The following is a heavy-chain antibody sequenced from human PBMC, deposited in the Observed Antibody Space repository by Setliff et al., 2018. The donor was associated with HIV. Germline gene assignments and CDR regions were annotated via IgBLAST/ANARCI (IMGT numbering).Heavy chain of an antibody. J-gene: IGHJ4*02. CDR2: ISAYNGNT. CDR1: GYRFTDFY. V-gene: IGHV1-18*04. CDR3: ARVVVVAAKLDY. Sequence: GASVKVSCKTFGYRFTDFYVNWVRQAPGQGLERMGWISAYNGNTNYAQKLQGRVTMTTDTSTSTAYMELRSLRSDDTAVYYCARVVVVAAKLDYWGQGTLVTVSS. D-gene: IGHD2-15*01.